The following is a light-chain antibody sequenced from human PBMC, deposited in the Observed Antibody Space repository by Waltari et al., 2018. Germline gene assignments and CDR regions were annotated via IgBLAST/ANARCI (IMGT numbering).Light chain of an antibody. V-gene: IGKV6-21*01. CDR2: YAS. CDR3: HQSRSFPIT. J-gene: IGKJ5*01. Sequence: ELVLTQSPDFQSVTPKEKVTITCRASQSIVSSLHWYQQKPGQSPKLLITYASQSFSGVPSRFSGSGSGTDFTLTLNGLEAEDAATYYCHQSRSFPITFGQGTRLEIK. CDR1: QSIVSS.